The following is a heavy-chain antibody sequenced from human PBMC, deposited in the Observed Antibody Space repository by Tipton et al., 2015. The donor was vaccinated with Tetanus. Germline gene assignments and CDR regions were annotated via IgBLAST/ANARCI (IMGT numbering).Heavy chain of an antibody. D-gene: IGHD7-27*01. V-gene: IGHV4-39*07. CDR3: ARGRNWGTDY. CDR1: GDSIGRTSPY. CDR2: IYRRETT. Sequence: ETLSLTCTVSGDSIGRTSPYWGWIRQPPGKDLEWIGSIYRRETTYYNPSLKSRVTISIDTSKNQFSLNLNSVTAADTAVYYCARGRNWGTDYWGQGILVTVSS. J-gene: IGHJ4*02.